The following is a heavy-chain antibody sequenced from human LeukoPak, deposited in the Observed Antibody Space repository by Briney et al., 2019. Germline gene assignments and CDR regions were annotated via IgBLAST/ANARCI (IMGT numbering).Heavy chain of an antibody. CDR1: GYTFTVYY. J-gene: IGHJ6*02. D-gene: IGHD3-10*01. CDR2: INPNSGGT. V-gene: IGHV1-2*02. CDR3: ARSWGGDYYYGMDV. Sequence: ASVTVSCTASGYTFTVYYMHWVRQAPGQGLEWMGWINPNSGGTNYAQKFQGRVTMTRDTSISTAYMELSRLRSDDTAVYYCARSWGGDYYYGMDVWGQGTTVTVSS.